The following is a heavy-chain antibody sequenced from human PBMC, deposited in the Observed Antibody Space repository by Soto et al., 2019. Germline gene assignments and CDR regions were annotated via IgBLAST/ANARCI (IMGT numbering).Heavy chain of an antibody. Sequence: GGSLRLSCAASGFTFSSYSMNWVRQAPGKGLEWVSSISSSSSYIYYADSVKGRFTISRDNAKNSLYLKMNSLRAEDTAVNYCARDHGGSYYVAAPNFDYWAREPWSPSPQ. D-gene: IGHD1-26*01. V-gene: IGHV3-21*01. CDR1: GFTFSSYS. CDR2: ISSSSSYI. CDR3: ARDHGGSYYVAAPNFDY. J-gene: IGHJ4*02.